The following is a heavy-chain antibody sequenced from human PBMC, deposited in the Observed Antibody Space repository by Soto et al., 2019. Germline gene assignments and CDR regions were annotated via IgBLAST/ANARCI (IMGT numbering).Heavy chain of an antibody. V-gene: IGHV3-23*01. CDR1: GFTFSSYA. CDR3: AKDLIIAAAGNGFAYYYYGMDV. D-gene: IGHD6-13*01. CDR2: ISGSGGST. Sequence: EVQLLESGGGLVQPGGSLRLSCAASGFTFSSYAMSWVRQAPGKGLEWVSAISGSGGSTYYADSVKGRFTISRDNSKNTLYLQMNSLRAEDTAVYYCAKDLIIAAAGNGFAYYYYGMDVWGQGTTVTVSS. J-gene: IGHJ6*02.